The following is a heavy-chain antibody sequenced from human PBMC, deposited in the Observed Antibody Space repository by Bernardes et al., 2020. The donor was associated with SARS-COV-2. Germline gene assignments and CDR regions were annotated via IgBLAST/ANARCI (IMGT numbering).Heavy chain of an antibody. V-gene: IGHV4-34*01. Sequence: SETLSLTCAVYGGSFSNYDWTWIRQSPGKGLEWIGQINHNGVTNYNPSLKSRVSISVDTSKDQFSLKLSSVTAADTAVYYCARDPAYVWGSHRFDYWGQGTLVTVSS. J-gene: IGHJ4*02. CDR3: ARDPAYVWGSHRFDY. D-gene: IGHD3-16*02. CDR1: GGSFSNYD. CDR2: INHNGVT.